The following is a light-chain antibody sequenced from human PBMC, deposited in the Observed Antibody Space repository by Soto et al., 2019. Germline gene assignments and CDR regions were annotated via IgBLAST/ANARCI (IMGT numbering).Light chain of an antibody. V-gene: IGLV1-44*01. CDR3: AAWDDSLNGYV. J-gene: IGLJ1*01. CDR1: SSNIGSNT. CDR2: SNN. Sequence: VLTQPPSASGTPGQRVTISCSGSSSNIGSNTVNWYQQLPGTAPKLLIYSNNQRPSGVPDRFSGSKSGTSASLAISGLQSEDEADYYCAAWDDSLNGYVFGTGTKVTVL.